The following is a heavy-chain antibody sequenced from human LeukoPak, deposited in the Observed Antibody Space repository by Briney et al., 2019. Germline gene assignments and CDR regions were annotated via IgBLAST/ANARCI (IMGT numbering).Heavy chain of an antibody. D-gene: IGHD6-13*01. V-gene: IGHV4-39*01. Sequence: SETLSLTCTVSVGSISSSSYYWGWIRQPPGKGLEWIGNIFYSGSTYYNPSLKSRVTISVDTSKNQFSLKLSSVTAADTAVYYCARYSSSWYYFRYWGQGTLVTVSS. CDR1: VGSISSSSYY. J-gene: IGHJ4*02. CDR2: IFYSGST. CDR3: ARYSSSWYYFRY.